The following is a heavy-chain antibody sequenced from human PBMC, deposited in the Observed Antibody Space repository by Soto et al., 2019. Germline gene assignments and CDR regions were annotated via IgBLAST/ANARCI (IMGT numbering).Heavy chain of an antibody. D-gene: IGHD5-12*01. CDR3: AKDSGYDFDPLFISAILDY. CDR2: ISYDGSNK. J-gene: IGHJ4*02. Sequence: GGSLRLSCAASGFTFSSYGMHWVRQAPGRGLEWVAVISYDGSNKYYADSVKGRFTISRDNSKNTLYVQVNSLRAEDTAVYYCAKDSGYDFDPLFISAILDYWGQGTLVTVSS. CDR1: GFTFSSYG. V-gene: IGHV3-30*18.